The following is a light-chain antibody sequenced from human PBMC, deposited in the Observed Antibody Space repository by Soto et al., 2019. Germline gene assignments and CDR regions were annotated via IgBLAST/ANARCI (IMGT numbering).Light chain of an antibody. CDR3: QQYNNWPIRT. J-gene: IGKJ1*01. CDR2: SGS. V-gene: IGKV3-15*01. Sequence: EIVMTQSPDTLSVSPGESATLSCRSSQTVSTNLAWYQQKPGQVPRLLIYSGSTRATGIPARFSGSGSGTDFTLTISSLQSEDFAVYSCQQYNNWPIRTFGQGTKVEFK. CDR1: QTVSTN.